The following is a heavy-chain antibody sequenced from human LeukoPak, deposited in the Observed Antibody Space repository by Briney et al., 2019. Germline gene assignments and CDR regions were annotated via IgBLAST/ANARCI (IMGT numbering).Heavy chain of an antibody. CDR1: GGTFSSYA. Sequence: SVKVSCKASGGTFSSYAISWVRQAPGQGLEWMGGIIPIFGTANYAQKFQGRVTITTDESTSTAYMELSSLRFEDTAVYYCARSLYYDFWRGYDRLDYWGQGTLVTVSS. CDR3: ARSLYYDFWRGYDRLDY. J-gene: IGHJ4*02. D-gene: IGHD3-3*01. V-gene: IGHV1-69*05. CDR2: IIPIFGTA.